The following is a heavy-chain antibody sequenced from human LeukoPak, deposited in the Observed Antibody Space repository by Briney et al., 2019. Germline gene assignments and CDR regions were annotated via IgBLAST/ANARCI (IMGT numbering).Heavy chain of an antibody. D-gene: IGHD5-24*01. J-gene: IGHJ4*02. CDR3: ARDGSRDGYKGPFDY. CDR2: IIPIFGTA. CDR1: GGTFSSYA. V-gene: IGHV1-69*13. Sequence: SVKVSCKASGGTFSSYAISWVRQAPGQGLEWMGGIIPIFGTANYAQKFQGRVTITADESTSTAYMKLGSLRSEDTAVYYCARDGSRDGYKGPFDYWGQGTLVTVSS.